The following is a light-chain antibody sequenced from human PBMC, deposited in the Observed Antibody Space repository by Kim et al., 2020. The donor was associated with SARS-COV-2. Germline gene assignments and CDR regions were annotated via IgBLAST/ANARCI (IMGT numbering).Light chain of an antibody. CDR3: TSYTRSDTWV. Sequence: GQSLPISCTGTSRDVGAYNLVSWYQQHPGKAPKFMIHDVSQRPSGVSNRFSGSKSGNTASLTISGLQAEDEADYYCTSYTRSDTWVFGGGTQLTVL. J-gene: IGLJ3*02. V-gene: IGLV2-14*03. CDR2: DVS. CDR1: SRDVGAYNL.